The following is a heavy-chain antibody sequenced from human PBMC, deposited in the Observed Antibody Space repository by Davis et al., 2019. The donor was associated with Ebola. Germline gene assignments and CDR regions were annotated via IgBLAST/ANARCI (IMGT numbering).Heavy chain of an antibody. CDR2: ISYDGSNK. D-gene: IGHD4-23*01. Sequence: SLKISCAASGFTFSSYAMHWVRQAPGKGLAWVAVISYDGSNKYYADSVKGRFTISRDNSKNTLYLQMNSLRAEDTAVYYCGGNSYYYYGMDVWGKGTTVTVSS. V-gene: IGHV3-30*14. J-gene: IGHJ6*04. CDR1: GFTFSSYA. CDR3: GGNSYYYYGMDV.